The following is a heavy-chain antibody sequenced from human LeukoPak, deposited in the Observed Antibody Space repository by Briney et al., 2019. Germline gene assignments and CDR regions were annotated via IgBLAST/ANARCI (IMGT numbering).Heavy chain of an antibody. V-gene: IGHV1-8*01. CDR3: ARDLIAVAGTDWFDP. D-gene: IGHD6-19*01. CDR2: MNPNSGDT. J-gene: IGHJ5*02. CDR1: GYTFTSYD. Sequence: ASVKVSCKASGYTFTSYDINWVRQATGQGLEWMGWMNPNSGDTGYAQKFQGRVAMTRNTSISTAYMELSSLRSEDTAVYYCARDLIAVAGTDWFDPWGQGTLVTVSS.